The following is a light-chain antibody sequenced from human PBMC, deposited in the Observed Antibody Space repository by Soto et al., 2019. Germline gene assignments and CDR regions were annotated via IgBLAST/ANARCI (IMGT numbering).Light chain of an antibody. CDR2: GTN. CDR3: VRYMGSGIWV. J-gene: IGLJ3*02. Sequence: QAVVTQEPSFSVSPGGTVTLTCGLSSASVSTSYYPSWYQQTPGQAPRTLIFGTNTRSSGVPDRFSGSILGNKAALTITGAQADDESDYYGVRYMGSGIWVFGGGTKLTVL. CDR1: SASVSTSYY. V-gene: IGLV8-61*01.